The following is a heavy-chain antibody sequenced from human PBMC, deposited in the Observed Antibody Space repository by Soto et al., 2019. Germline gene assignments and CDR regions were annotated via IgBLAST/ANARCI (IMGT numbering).Heavy chain of an antibody. CDR2: ISYDGSNK. CDR1: GFTFSSYA. J-gene: IGHJ6*02. Sequence: SLRLSCAASGFTFSSYAMHWVRQAPGKGLEWVAVISYDGSNKYYADSVKGRFTISRDNSKNTLYLQMNSLRAEDTAVYYCARGLAGMDVWGQGTTVTVSS. CDR3: ARGLAGMDV. V-gene: IGHV3-30-3*01.